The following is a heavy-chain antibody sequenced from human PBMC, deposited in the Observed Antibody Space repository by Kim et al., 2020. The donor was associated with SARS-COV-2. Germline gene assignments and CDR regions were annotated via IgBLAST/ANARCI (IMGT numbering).Heavy chain of an antibody. CDR1: GFTFSDYY. D-gene: IGHD4-17*01. Sequence: GGSLRLSCAASGFTFSDYYMSWVRQAPGKGLEWISYISTSNSAIYYADSVKGRFTISRDNAKSSLYLQMNSLRPEDTAIYYCAREQFHGGDYWGQGTLVTVSS. V-gene: IGHV3-11*04. CDR2: ISTSNSAI. CDR3: AREQFHGGDY. J-gene: IGHJ4*02.